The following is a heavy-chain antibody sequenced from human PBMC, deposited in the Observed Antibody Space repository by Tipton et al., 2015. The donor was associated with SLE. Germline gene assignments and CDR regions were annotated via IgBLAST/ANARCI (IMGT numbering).Heavy chain of an antibody. CDR1: GGSISSYY. V-gene: IGHV4-59*12. Sequence: TLSLTCTVSGGSISSYYWSWIRQPPGKGLEWIGSIYYSGSTYYNPSLKSRVTISVDTSKNQFSLKLSSVTAADTAVYYCARPYSSIWYSFDYWGQGTLVTVSS. CDR2: IYYSGST. CDR3: ARPYSSIWYSFDY. J-gene: IGHJ4*02. D-gene: IGHD6-13*01.